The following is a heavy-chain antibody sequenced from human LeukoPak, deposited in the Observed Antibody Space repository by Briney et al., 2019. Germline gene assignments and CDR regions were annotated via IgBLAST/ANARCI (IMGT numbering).Heavy chain of an antibody. CDR3: ARTFLTYSYGHFDY. J-gene: IGHJ4*02. D-gene: IGHD5-18*01. CDR1: GYSIRSAQY. Sequence: PSETLSLTCAVPGYSIRSAQYWAWIRQPPGKGLEWIGSIYHSGSTYYNPSFRSRVTISVDTSKNQFFLKLTSVTAADTAVYYCARTFLTYSYGHFDYWGQGTLVTVSS. V-gene: IGHV4-38-2*01. CDR2: IYHSGST.